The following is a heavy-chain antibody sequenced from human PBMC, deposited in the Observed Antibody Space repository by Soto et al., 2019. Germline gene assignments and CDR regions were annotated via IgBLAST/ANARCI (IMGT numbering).Heavy chain of an antibody. CDR2: IIPIFGTA. CDR3: ARSGRGSYYYYYGMDV. V-gene: IGHV1-69*13. J-gene: IGHJ6*02. D-gene: IGHD3-16*01. Sequence: SVKVSCKASGGTFSSYAISWVRQAPVQGLEWMGGIIPIFGTANYAQKFQGRVTITADESTSTAYMELSSLRSEDTAVYYCARSGRGSYYYYYGMDVWGQGTTVTVS. CDR1: GGTFSSYA.